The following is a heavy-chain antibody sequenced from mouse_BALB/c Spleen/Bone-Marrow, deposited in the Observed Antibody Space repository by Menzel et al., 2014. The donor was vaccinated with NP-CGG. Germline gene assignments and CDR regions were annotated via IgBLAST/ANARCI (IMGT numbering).Heavy chain of an antibody. D-gene: IGHD2-4*01. J-gene: IGHJ2*01. CDR3: ARHGITRLLDY. V-gene: IGHV5-9-1*01. CDR2: ISSGVSYT. Sequence: EVMLVESGGGLVKPGGSLKLSCAASGFTFSSYAMSWVRRTPEKRLEWVATISSGVSYTYYPDSVKGRFTISRDNAKNTLYLQMSSLRSEDTAMYYCARHGITRLLDYWGQGTTLTVSS. CDR1: GFTFSSYA.